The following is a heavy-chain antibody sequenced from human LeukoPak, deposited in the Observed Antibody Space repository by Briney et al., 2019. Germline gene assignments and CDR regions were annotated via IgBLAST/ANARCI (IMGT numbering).Heavy chain of an antibody. CDR2: IYHSGST. V-gene: IGHV4-38-2*02. J-gene: IGHJ6*03. D-gene: IGHD5-24*01. CDR3: ARGLRDGYNLYYYYYYMDV. CDR1: GYSISSGYY. Sequence: SETLSLTCTVSGYSISSGYYWGWIRQPPGKGLEWIGSIYHSGSTYYNPSLKSRVTISVDTSKNQFSLKPSSVTAADTAVYYCARGLRDGYNLYYYYYYMDVWGKGTTVTVSS.